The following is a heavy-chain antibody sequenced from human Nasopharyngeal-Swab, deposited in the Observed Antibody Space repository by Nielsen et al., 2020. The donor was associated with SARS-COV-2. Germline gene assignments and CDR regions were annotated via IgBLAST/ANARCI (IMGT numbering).Heavy chain of an antibody. Sequence: ASVKVSCKASGYTFTSYGISWVRPAPGQGLEWMGWISAYNGNTNYAQKFQGRVTITADESTSTAYMELSSLRSGDTAVYYCAGAPGFTTWVWGYFDYWGQGTLVTVSS. CDR3: AGAPGFTTWVWGYFDY. CDR2: ISAYNGNT. J-gene: IGHJ4*02. V-gene: IGHV1-18*01. D-gene: IGHD3-16*01. CDR1: GYTFTSYG.